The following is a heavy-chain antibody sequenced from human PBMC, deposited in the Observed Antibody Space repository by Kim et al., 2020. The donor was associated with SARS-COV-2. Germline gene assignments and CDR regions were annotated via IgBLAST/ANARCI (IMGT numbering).Heavy chain of an antibody. Sequence: RFTISRDNAKNTLYLQMNSLRAEDTAVYYCAREMVISSSWNTNYYYGMDVWGQGTTVTVSS. CDR3: AREMVISSSWNTNYYYGMDV. D-gene: IGHD6-13*01. J-gene: IGHJ6*02. V-gene: IGHV3-74*01.